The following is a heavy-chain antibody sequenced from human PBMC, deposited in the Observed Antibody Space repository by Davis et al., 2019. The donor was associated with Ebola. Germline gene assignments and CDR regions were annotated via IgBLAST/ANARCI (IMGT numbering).Heavy chain of an antibody. Sequence: PGGSLRLSCAASGFTFSGSAMYWVRQASGKGLEWVGRIRSKANSYATAYAASVKGRFTISRDDSKNTAYLQMNSLKTEDTAVYYCTSTYGDYGDYWGQGTLVTVSS. CDR2: IRSKANSYAT. CDR3: TSTYGDYGDY. CDR1: GFTFSGSA. D-gene: IGHD4-17*01. V-gene: IGHV3-73*01. J-gene: IGHJ4*02.